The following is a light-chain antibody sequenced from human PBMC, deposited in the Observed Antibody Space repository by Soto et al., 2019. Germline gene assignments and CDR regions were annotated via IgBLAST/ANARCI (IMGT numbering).Light chain of an antibody. CDR3: QSYDRSLSGV. CDR2: GNT. Sequence: QSVLTQPPSVSRAPGQRITISCTGSSPHIGADFDVYWYQQLPGAAPKLLIYGNTIRPSGVPDRFSGSKSGTSASLAITGLQAEDEADYYCQSYDRSLSGVFGTGTKVTVL. V-gene: IGLV1-40*01. J-gene: IGLJ1*01. CDR1: SPHIGADFD.